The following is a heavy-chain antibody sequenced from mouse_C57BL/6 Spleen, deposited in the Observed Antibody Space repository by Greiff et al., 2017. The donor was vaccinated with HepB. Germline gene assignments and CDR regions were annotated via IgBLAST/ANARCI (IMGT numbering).Heavy chain of an antibody. Sequence: EVKLQESGPGLVKPSQSLSLTCSVTGYSITSGYYWNWIRQFPGNKLEWMGYISYDGSNNYNPSLKNRISITRDTSKNQFFLKLNSVTTEDTATYNCARHYYGFDYWGQGTTLTVSS. D-gene: IGHD1-2*01. CDR1: GYSITSGYY. CDR3: ARHYYGFDY. J-gene: IGHJ2*01. CDR2: ISYDGSN. V-gene: IGHV3-6*01.